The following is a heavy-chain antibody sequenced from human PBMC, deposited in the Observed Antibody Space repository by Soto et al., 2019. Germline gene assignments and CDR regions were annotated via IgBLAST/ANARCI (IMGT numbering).Heavy chain of an antibody. D-gene: IGHD1-26*01. CDR3: STDEWE. J-gene: IGHJ4*02. V-gene: IGHV3-15*05. CDR2: IKSKIHGGTT. Sequence: ELQLVESGGGLVKPGGSLRLSCAASGFNFSNGWMSWVRQAPGKGLEWVGRIKSKIHGGTTDYAAHVKGRFTISRDDSKDALYLEMHSLHTDDTAVYYCSTDEWEWGQGTLVTVSS. CDR1: GFNFSNGW.